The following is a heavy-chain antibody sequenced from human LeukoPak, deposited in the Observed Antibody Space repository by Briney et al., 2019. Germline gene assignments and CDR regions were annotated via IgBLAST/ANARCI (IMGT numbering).Heavy chain of an antibody. CDR3: ARDDYIWGSYRLDY. CDR2: IYTNGST. V-gene: IGHV4-4*07. D-gene: IGHD3-16*02. CDR1: GGSISSYY. J-gene: IGHJ4*02. Sequence: SETLSLTCTVSGGSISSYYWSWIRQPAGKGLEWIGRIYTNGSTNYNPSLKSRVTMSVDTSKDQFPLKLSSVTAADTAVYYCARDDYIWGSYRLDYWGQGTLVTVSS.